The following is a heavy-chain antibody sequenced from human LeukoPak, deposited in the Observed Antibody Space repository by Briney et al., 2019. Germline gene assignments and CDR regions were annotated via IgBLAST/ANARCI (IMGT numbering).Heavy chain of an antibody. CDR2: IRSKAYDGTT. J-gene: IGHJ4*02. CDR1: GFTFGDYA. Sequence: GGSLRLSCTASGFTFGDYAMSWVRQAPGKGLEWVGFIRSKAYDGTTEYAASVKGRFTISRDDSKSIAYLQMNSLKTEDTAVYYCTRADELLDYFDYWGQGTLVTVSS. V-gene: IGHV3-49*04. D-gene: IGHD1-26*01. CDR3: TRADELLDYFDY.